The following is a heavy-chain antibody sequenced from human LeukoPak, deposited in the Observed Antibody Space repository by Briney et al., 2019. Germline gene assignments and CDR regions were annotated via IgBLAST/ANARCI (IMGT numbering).Heavy chain of an antibody. Sequence: SETLSLTCTVSGGSISGSSYYWGWIRQPPGKGLEWIGSIYYSGSTYYNPSLKSRVTISVDTSKNQFSLKLSSVTAADTAVYYCARASNCTNGVCYLDYWGQGTLVTVSS. J-gene: IGHJ4*02. D-gene: IGHD2-8*01. CDR1: GGSISGSSYY. V-gene: IGHV4-39*07. CDR3: ARASNCTNGVCYLDY. CDR2: IYYSGST.